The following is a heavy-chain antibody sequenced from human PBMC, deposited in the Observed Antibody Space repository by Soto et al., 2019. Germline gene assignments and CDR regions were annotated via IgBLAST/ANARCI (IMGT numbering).Heavy chain of an antibody. CDR2: IYYSGST. D-gene: IGHD3-3*01. V-gene: IGHV4-31*03. J-gene: IGHJ4*02. Sequence: SETLSLTCTVSGGSISSGGYYWSWIRQHPGKGLEWIGYIYYSGSTYYNPSLKSRVTISVDTSKNQFSLKLSSVTAADTAVYYCARDHTIFGVVRGRYFDYWGQGTLVTVSS. CDR1: GGSISSGGYY. CDR3: ARDHTIFGVVRGRYFDY.